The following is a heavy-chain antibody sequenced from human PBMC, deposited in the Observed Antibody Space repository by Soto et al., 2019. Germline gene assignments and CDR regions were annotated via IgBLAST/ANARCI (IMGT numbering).Heavy chain of an antibody. Sequence: EVQLVESGGGLVQPGGSLRLSCAASGFTFSSYEMNWVRQAPGKGLEWVSYITTSGGTMYYADSVKGRLTISRDNAKNSLYLQMNRLRAEDTAIYYCARTTYCSGGSCHTNYYYYGMDVWGQGTTVTVSS. CDR2: ITTSGGTM. CDR3: ARTTYCSGGSCHTNYYYYGMDV. CDR1: GFTFSSYE. J-gene: IGHJ6*02. D-gene: IGHD2-15*01. V-gene: IGHV3-48*03.